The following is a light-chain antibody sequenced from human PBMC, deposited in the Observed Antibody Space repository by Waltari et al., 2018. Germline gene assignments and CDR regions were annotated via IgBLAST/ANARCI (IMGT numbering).Light chain of an antibody. J-gene: IGKJ4*01. CDR3: QQGKMNPPT. Sequence: GLASGVPWRFSGGGSGTEFTLTISSLQPEDLAIYYCQQGKMNPPTFGGGTKVEI. V-gene: IGKV1-13*01.